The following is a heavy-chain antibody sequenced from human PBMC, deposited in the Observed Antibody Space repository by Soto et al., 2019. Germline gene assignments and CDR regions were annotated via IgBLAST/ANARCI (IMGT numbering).Heavy chain of an antibody. Sequence: PSETLSLTCAVYGGSFSGYYWSWIRQPPGKGLEWIGEINHSGSTNYNPSLKSRVTISVDTSKNQFSLKLSSVTAADTAVYYCERGAHARQHNWNYVRALDYWGQGTRVTVSS. D-gene: IGHD1-7*01. CDR3: ERGAHARQHNWNYVRALDY. CDR1: GGSFSGYY. V-gene: IGHV4-34*01. CDR2: INHSGST. J-gene: IGHJ4*02.